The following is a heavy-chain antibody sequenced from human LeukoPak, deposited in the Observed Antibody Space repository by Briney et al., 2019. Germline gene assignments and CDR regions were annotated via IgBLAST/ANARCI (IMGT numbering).Heavy chain of an antibody. CDR2: ISSSNSYI. D-gene: IGHD5-12*01. CDR3: ARGGDSGYDPTISFFFDY. Sequence: GGSLRLSCAASGFTFSSYSMNWVRQAPGKGLEWVSSISSSNSYIYYADSMKGRFTISRDNAKNSLYLQMNSLRAEDTAVYYCARGGDSGYDPTISFFFDYWGQGTLVTVSS. V-gene: IGHV3-21*01. CDR1: GFTFSSYS. J-gene: IGHJ4*02.